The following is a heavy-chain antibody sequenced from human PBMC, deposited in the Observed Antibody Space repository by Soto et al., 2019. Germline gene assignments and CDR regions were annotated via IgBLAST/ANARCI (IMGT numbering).Heavy chain of an antibody. V-gene: IGHV6-1*01. Sequence: SQTLSLTCAISGDSVSSYSAAWNWIRQSPSGGLEWLGRTYYRSRFFSDYAESVKSRIINNPDTSKNQFSLQLKSVTPEDTAVYYCVRDRYSSSGWFDPWGQGTPVTVSS. CDR2: TYYRSRFFS. J-gene: IGHJ5*02. CDR1: GDSVSSYSAA. D-gene: IGHD3-10*01. CDR3: VRDRYSSSGWFDP.